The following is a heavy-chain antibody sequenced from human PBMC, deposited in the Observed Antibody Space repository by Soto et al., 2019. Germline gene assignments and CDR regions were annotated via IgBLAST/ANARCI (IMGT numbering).Heavy chain of an antibody. CDR3: ARTLYCSSTSCYRHRYYYYGMDV. V-gene: IGHV1-69*13. CDR2: IIPIFGTA. Sequence: GASVKVSCKASGGTFSSYAISWVRQAPGQGLEWMGGIIPIFGTANYAQKFQGRVTITADESTSTTYMELSSLRSEDTAVYYCARTLYCSSTSCYRHRYYYYGMDVCGPGTTVTVSS. J-gene: IGHJ6*02. CDR1: GGTFSSYA. D-gene: IGHD2-2*01.